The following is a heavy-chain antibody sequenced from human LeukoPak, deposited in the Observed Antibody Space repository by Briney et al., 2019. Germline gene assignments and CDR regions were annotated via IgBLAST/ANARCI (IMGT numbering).Heavy chain of an antibody. CDR3: ARDRYSSGWYDS. CDR2: IYSGGIT. J-gene: IGHJ5*01. D-gene: IGHD3-22*01. CDR1: GSTVNSNY. V-gene: IGHV3-66*01. Sequence: PGGSLRLSCEVSGSTVNSNYMSWVRQVPGKGLEWVSIIYSGGITYYADSVKGRFTISRGSSKNTVDLQMNSLRVEDTAVYYCARDRYSSGWYDSWGQGTRVTVSS.